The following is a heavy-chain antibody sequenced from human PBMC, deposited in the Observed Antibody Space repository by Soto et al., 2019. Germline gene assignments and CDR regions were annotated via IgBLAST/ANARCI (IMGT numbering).Heavy chain of an antibody. Sequence: QVQLVESGGGVVQPGRSLRLSCAASGFTFSSYGMHWVRQAPGKGLEWVAVISYDGSNKYYADSVKGRFTISRDNSKNTLYLQMNSLRAEDTAVYYCEKDGDGYNWAYWGQGTLVTVSS. CDR1: GFTFSSYG. CDR2: ISYDGSNK. CDR3: EKDGDGYNWAY. J-gene: IGHJ4*02. V-gene: IGHV3-30*18. D-gene: IGHD5-12*01.